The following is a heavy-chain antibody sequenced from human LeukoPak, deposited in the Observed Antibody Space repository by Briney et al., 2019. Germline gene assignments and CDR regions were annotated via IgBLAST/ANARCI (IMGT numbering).Heavy chain of an antibody. Sequence: PSETLSLTCTVSGGSISSSSYYWGWIRQPPGKGLEWIGSIYYSGSTYYNPSLKSRVTISVDTSKNQFSLKLSSVTAADTAVYYCARRLWFGEKGNAFDIWGQGTMVTVSS. CDR1: GGSISSSSYY. CDR2: IYYSGST. CDR3: ARRLWFGEKGNAFDI. D-gene: IGHD3-10*01. J-gene: IGHJ3*02. V-gene: IGHV4-39*01.